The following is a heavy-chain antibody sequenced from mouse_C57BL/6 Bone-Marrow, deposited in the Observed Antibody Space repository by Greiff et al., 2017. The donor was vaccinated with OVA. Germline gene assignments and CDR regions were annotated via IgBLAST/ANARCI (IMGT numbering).Heavy chain of an antibody. V-gene: IGHV1-64*01. Sequence: QVQLQQPGAELVKPGASVKLSCKASGYTFTSYWMHWVKQRPGQGLEWIGMIHPNSGSTNYNEKFKSKATLTVDKSSSTAYMQLSSLTSEDSALYYCASPYCYGSSQYYFDYWGQGTTLTVSS. CDR2: IHPNSGST. J-gene: IGHJ2*01. CDR3: ASPYCYGSSQYYFDY. D-gene: IGHD1-1*01. CDR1: GYTFTSYW.